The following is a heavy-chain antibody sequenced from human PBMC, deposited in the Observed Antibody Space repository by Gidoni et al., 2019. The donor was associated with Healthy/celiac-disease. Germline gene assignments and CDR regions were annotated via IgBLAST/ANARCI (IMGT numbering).Heavy chain of an antibody. D-gene: IGHD3-22*01. J-gene: IGHJ2*01. CDR3: ARGGRLYDSSGYRSYWYFDL. CDR1: GGSFRGYY. Sequence: QVQLQQWGAGLLKPSETLSLTCAVYGGSFRGYYWSWIRQPPGKGLEWIGEINHSGSTNYNPSLKSRVTISVDTSKNQFSLKLSSVTAADTAVYYCARGGRLYDSSGYRSYWYFDLWGRGTLVTVSS. V-gene: IGHV4-34*01. CDR2: INHSGST.